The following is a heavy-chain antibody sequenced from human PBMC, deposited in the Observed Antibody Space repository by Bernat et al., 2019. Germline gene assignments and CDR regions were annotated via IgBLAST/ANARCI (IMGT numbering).Heavy chain of an antibody. Sequence: QVQLVQSGAEVEKPGASVKVSCKASGYTFTSYGINWVRQAPGQGLEWMGWISGYNGRTNYAQKLQGRVTMTTDTSTSTAYMELRSLRSDDTAVYYCARAAPEYINYWPSNWGQGTLVTVTS. V-gene: IGHV1-18*01. J-gene: IGHJ4*02. CDR1: GYTFTSYG. D-gene: IGHD1-14*01. CDR3: ARAAPEYINYWPSN. CDR2: ISGYNGRT.